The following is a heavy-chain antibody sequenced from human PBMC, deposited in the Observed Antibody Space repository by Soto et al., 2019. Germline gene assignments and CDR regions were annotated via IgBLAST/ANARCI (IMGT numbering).Heavy chain of an antibody. Sequence: QVQLVQSGAEVKKPGASVKVSCKASGYTFNSYGISWVRQAPGQGLEWMGWISAYNGNTNYAQKLQGRVTMTTDTTTSTAYIVLRILRLEYTTVTYCARSGGYDADYLGQGTLVTVSS. J-gene: IGHJ4*02. D-gene: IGHD5-12*01. V-gene: IGHV1-18*01. CDR2: ISAYNGNT. CDR1: GYTFNSYG. CDR3: ARSGGYDADY.